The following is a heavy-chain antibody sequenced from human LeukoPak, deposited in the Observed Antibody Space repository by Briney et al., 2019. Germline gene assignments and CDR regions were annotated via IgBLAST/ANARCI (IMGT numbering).Heavy chain of an antibody. D-gene: IGHD1-1*01. CDR1: GFTFSSYG. Sequence: GGSLRLSCAASGFTFSSYGMSWVRQAPGKELEWVSAISGSGGSTYYADSVKGRFTISRDNSKNTVYLQMNSLRDDDTAVYFCARAIQYRTPVDYWGQGTLVTVSS. V-gene: IGHV3-23*01. CDR3: ARAIQYRTPVDY. CDR2: ISGSGGST. J-gene: IGHJ4*02.